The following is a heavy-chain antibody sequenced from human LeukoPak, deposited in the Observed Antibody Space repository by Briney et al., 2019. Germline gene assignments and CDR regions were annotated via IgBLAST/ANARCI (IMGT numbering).Heavy chain of an antibody. Sequence: GGSLRLSCATSGFTFSDHYMTWIRQAPGKGLETVSYIYNGGDTIYYADSVRGRFTVSRDNAESSLYLQMNSLRAEDTAVYYCARGHWGLDYWGRGTLVTVSS. CDR2: IYNGGDTI. CDR1: GFTFSDHY. V-gene: IGHV3-11*04. J-gene: IGHJ4*02. CDR3: ARGHWGLDY. D-gene: IGHD7-27*01.